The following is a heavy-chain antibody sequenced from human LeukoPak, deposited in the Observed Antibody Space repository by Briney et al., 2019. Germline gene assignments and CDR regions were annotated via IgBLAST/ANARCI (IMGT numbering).Heavy chain of an antibody. D-gene: IGHD4-11*01. J-gene: IGHJ3*02. CDR2: ISNSGNTI. CDR1: GFIFSDYY. CDR3: ARDSAPTVRFAFDI. Sequence: GGSLRLSCAVSGFIFSDYYMTWIRQAPGKGLEWIAYISNSGNTIYYTDSVRGRFTISRENAKNSLYLQMNSLRAEDMAVYYCARDSAPTVRFAFDIWGQGTMVTVSS. V-gene: IGHV3-11*01.